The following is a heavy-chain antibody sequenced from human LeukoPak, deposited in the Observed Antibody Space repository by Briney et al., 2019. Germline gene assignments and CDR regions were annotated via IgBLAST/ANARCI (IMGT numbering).Heavy chain of an antibody. CDR3: ARSYYYDKGYYYYGMDV. CDR2: IYPGDSDT. V-gene: IGHV5-51*01. CDR1: GYSFTSYW. Sequence: PGESLQISCKGSGYSFTSYWIGWVRQMPGKGLEWMGIIYPGDSDTRYSPSFQGQVTISADKSISTAYLQWSSLKASDTAMYYCARSYYYDKGYYYYGMDVWGQGTTVTVSS. D-gene: IGHD3-22*01. J-gene: IGHJ6*02.